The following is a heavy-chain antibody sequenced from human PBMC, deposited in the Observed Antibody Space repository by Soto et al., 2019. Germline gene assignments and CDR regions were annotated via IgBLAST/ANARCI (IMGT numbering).Heavy chain of an antibody. Sequence: PGGSLRLSCAASGFTLSYYGMSWVRQAPGKGLEWVSAVSPNGQGIYYADSVRGRFTISRDDSKNTLYLQMNSLKIEDTAVYYCTTEVDYYDSSGYYRYYFDYWGQGTLVTVSS. CDR2: VSPNGQGI. J-gene: IGHJ4*02. CDR3: TTEVDYYDSSGYYRYYFDY. V-gene: IGHV3-23*01. CDR1: GFTLSYYG. D-gene: IGHD3-22*01.